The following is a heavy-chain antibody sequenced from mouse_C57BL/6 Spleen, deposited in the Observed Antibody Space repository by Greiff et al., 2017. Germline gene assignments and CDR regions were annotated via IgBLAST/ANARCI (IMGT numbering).Heavy chain of an antibody. CDR3: ARPTTLYAMDY. Sequence: DVHLVESGGGLVKPGGSLKLSCAASGFTFSDYGMPWVRQAPEKGLEWVAYISSGSSTIYYADTVKGRFTISRDNAKNTLFLQMTSLRSEDTAMYYCARPTTLYAMDYWGQGTSVTVSS. J-gene: IGHJ4*01. CDR2: ISSGSSTI. V-gene: IGHV5-17*01. CDR1: GFTFSDYG. D-gene: IGHD2-13*01.